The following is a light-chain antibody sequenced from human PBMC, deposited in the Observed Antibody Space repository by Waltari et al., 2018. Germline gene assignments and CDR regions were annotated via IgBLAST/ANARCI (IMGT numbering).Light chain of an antibody. Sequence: SYELTQPPSVSVSPGQTATITCSGDALSTKFVYWFQQKAGQAPVLLLYEDNKRPSGIPERFSGSSSGTVATWTASGAQVEDEADYYCHSADSSGIYEVFGGGTKLTV. CDR3: HSADSSGIYEV. CDR1: ALSTKF. J-gene: IGLJ2*01. CDR2: EDN. V-gene: IGLV3-10*01.